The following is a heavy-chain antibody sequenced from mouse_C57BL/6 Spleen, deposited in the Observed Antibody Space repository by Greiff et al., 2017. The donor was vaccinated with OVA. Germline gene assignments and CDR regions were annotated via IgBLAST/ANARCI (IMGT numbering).Heavy chain of an antibody. CDR1: GYTFTDHI. J-gene: IGHJ4*01. V-gene: IGHV1-11*01. CDR2: IYPVSGET. D-gene: IGHD1-1*01. CDR3: AFSGSTYAMDY. Sequence: VQLQQSGAELASPGASVTLSCKASGYTFTDHIMNWVKKRPGQGLEWIGRIYPVSGETNYNQKFMGKATLSVDRSSSTVYMVLNSLTSEDPAVYYCAFSGSTYAMDYWGQGTLVTVSS.